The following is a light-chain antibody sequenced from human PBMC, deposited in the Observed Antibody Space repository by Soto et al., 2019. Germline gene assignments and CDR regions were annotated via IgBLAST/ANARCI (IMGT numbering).Light chain of an antibody. J-gene: IGKJ1*01. Sequence: DTQMTQSPSSVSASVGDRVTITCRASQGISSWLVWYQQKPGKAPKLLIYAASNLQSGVPSRFSDSGSGADFTLTISNLQPEDFATYYCQLSDSFPPWTFGQGTKVEIK. CDR2: AAS. CDR3: QLSDSFPPWT. V-gene: IGKV1-12*01. CDR1: QGISSW.